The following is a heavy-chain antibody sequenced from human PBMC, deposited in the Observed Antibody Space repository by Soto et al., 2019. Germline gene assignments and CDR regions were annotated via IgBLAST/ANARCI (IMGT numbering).Heavy chain of an antibody. CDR1: GGSFSGYY. D-gene: IGHD4-17*01. J-gene: IGHJ4*02. Sequence: PSETLSLTCAVYGGSFSGYYWSWIRQPPGKGLEWIGEINHSGSTNYNPSLKSRVTISVDTSKSQFSLKLSPVTAAHTAVYYCARVTLLPEGTTVVTTLDYWGQGTLVTVS. V-gene: IGHV4-34*01. CDR2: INHSGST. CDR3: ARVTLLPEGTTVVTTLDY.